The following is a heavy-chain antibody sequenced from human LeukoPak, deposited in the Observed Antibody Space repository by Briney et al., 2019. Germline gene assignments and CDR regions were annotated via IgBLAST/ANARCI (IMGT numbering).Heavy chain of an antibody. J-gene: IGHJ4*02. D-gene: IGHD4-17*01. CDR1: GYTFTNYA. CDR3: ARDKVDYGDYKWYSYTFDY. CDR2: ISAYNGNT. Sequence: ASVKVSCKASGYTFTNYAMNWVRQAPGQGLEWMGWISAYNGNTNYAQKLQGRVTMTTDTSTSTAYMELRSLRSDDTAVYYCARDKVDYGDYKWYSYTFDYWGQGTLVTVSS. V-gene: IGHV1-18*01.